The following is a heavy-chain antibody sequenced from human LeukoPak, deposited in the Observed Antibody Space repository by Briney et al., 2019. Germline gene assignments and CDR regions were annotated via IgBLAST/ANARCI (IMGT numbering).Heavy chain of an antibody. CDR1: RGSISSRSDY. D-gene: IGHD3-3*01. V-gene: IGHV4-39*01. Sequence: LSETLSLTCTVSRGSISSRSDYWWAWIRQPPGKGLEWIGSVYYNGNTYYNWSLKSRLTISVDTSKDQFSLNLASVTAADTAVYHCARQRASGTWAFDYWGQGTLLTVSS. CDR2: VYYNGNT. J-gene: IGHJ4*02. CDR3: ARQRASGTWAFDY.